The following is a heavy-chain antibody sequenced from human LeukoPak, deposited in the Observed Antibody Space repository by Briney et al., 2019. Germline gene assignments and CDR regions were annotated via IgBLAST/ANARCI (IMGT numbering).Heavy chain of an antibody. CDR3: ARPYHYDTSGHYYPYFDF. D-gene: IGHD3-22*01. J-gene: IGHJ4*02. CDR2: ISHDGDTE. Sequence: PGGSLRLSCAASGFTFSGYAMHWVRQAPGKGLEWVSVISHDGDTEYSADSVKGRFTISRDNSKNTLYLQMNSLRPEDTAVYFCARPYHYDTSGHYYPYFDFWGQGTRVTVSS. V-gene: IGHV3-30-3*01. CDR1: GFTFSGYA.